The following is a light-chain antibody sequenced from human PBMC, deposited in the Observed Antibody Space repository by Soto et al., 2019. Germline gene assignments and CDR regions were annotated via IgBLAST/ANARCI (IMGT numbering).Light chain of an antibody. CDR1: QSVSSSY. CDR2: GAS. J-gene: IGKJ1*01. CDR3: QHYGRSLTWT. Sequence: EIVLTQSPGTLSLSPGERATLSCRASQSVSSSYLAWYQQKPGQSPKLLVWGASARATGTPARFSGSGSGTYFALSISRLEPEDFAVYYCQHYGRSLTWTFGQGTKVDIK. V-gene: IGKV3-20*01.